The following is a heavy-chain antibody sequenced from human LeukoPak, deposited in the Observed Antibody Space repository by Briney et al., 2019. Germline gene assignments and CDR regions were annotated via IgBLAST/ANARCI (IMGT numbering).Heavy chain of an antibody. Sequence: ASVKVSCKASGYTFTSYGISWVRQAPGQGLEWMGWISAYNGNTNYAQKLLGRVTMTTDTSTSTAYMELRSLRSDDTAVYYCARDQDGDQSYYYGMDAWGQGTTVTASS. CDR3: ARDQDGDQSYYYGMDA. J-gene: IGHJ6*02. D-gene: IGHD4-17*01. V-gene: IGHV1-18*01. CDR1: GYTFTSYG. CDR2: ISAYNGNT.